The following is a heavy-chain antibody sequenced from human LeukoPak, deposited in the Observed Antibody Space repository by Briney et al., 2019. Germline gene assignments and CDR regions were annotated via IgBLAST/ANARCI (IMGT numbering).Heavy chain of an antibody. J-gene: IGHJ4*02. CDR1: GFTFSSYG. D-gene: IGHD6-19*01. CDR2: ISYDGSNK. Sequence: QPGRSLRLSCAASGFTFSSYGMHWVRQAPGKGLEWVAVISYDGSNKYYADSVKGRFTISRVNSKNTLYLQMNSLRAEDTAVYYCAKNLAVAGPFDYWGQGTLVTVSS. CDR3: AKNLAVAGPFDY. V-gene: IGHV3-30*18.